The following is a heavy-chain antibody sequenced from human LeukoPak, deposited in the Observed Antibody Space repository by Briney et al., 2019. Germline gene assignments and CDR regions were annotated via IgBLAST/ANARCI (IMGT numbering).Heavy chain of an antibody. CDR2: IKEDGGEK. CDR3: ARDGGGRVLWFGEVYDAFDI. V-gene: IGHV3-7*01. Sequence: GGSLRLSCAASGFTFSGYWMSWVRQAPGKGVEWVASIKEDGGEKYYVDSVKGRFTISRDNAKNSLYLQMNSLRAEDTAVYYCARDGGGRVLWFGEVYDAFDIWGQGTMVTVSS. J-gene: IGHJ3*02. D-gene: IGHD3-10*01. CDR1: GFTFSGYW.